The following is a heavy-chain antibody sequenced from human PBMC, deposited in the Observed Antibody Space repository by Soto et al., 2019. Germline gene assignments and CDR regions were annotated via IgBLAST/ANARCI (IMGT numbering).Heavy chain of an antibody. CDR1: GFTFSSYA. J-gene: IGHJ6*02. CDR2: ISGSGGST. Sequence: PGGSLRLSCASSGFTFSSYAMSWVRQAPGKGLEWVSAISGSGGSTYCADSVKGRFTISRDNSKNTLYLQMNSLRAEDTAVYYCAKDSRGYGYYYYYGMDVWGQGTTVTVSS. CDR3: AKDSRGYGYYYYYGMDV. D-gene: IGHD5-12*01. V-gene: IGHV3-23*01.